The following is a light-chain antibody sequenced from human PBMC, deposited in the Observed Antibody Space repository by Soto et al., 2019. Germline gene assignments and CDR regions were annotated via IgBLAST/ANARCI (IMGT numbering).Light chain of an antibody. V-gene: IGKV1-39*01. CDR2: AAS. J-gene: IGKJ4*01. CDR1: QTISTY. Sequence: DIQMTQSPSSLSASVGDRVTITCRASQTISTYLNWYQQRPGKAPRLLISAASSLQSGVPLRFSGSGSGTDFTPTISGLQPEVFAVYYCQQSYNPPPTFGGGTKVEI. CDR3: QQSYNPPPT.